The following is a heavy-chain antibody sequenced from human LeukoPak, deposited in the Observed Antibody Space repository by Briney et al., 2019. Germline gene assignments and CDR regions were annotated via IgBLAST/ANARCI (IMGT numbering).Heavy chain of an antibody. CDR1: GFYPSSYC. CDR3: ARGGGLDV. V-gene: IGHV3-7*03. J-gene: IGHJ6*02. CDR2: INHNVNVN. Sequence: EGAVKLPSAASGFYPSSYCLSWVRQAPRRGLEWVASINHNVNVNYYVDSVKGRFTISRHNAKNSLYLQMSNLRAEDTAVYFCARGGGLDVWGQGATVTVSS. D-gene: IGHD3-16*01.